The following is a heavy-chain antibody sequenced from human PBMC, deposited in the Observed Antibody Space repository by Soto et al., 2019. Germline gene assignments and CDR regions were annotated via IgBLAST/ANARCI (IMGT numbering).Heavy chain of an antibody. CDR3: ARQTGDDPFDI. J-gene: IGHJ3*02. CDR2: IYRTGST. Sequence: PSETLSLTCTVSGGSISTYQWNGIRKSPGKGLEWIGYIYRTGSTHYNPSLNSRAAISLDTSRNRFSLKLNSVTAADTAVYFCARQTGDDPFDIWGQGTMVTVS. D-gene: IGHD1-1*01. CDR1: GGSISTYQ. V-gene: IGHV4-59*08.